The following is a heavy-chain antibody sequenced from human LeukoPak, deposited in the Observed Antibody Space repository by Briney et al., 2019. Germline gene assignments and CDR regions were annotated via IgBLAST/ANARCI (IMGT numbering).Heavy chain of an antibody. CDR3: TRGAGWLIDY. V-gene: IGHV4-59*01. J-gene: IGHJ4*02. CDR2: IHNSGTS. Sequence: PSETLSLTCTVSDDSISDYFRGWIRQPPGKGLEWIGYIHNSGTSTYNLPLKSRVTISADTSKNQFSLNSMTTADTAVYYCTRGAGWLIDYWGQGILVTVSS. D-gene: IGHD3-16*01. CDR1: DDSISDYF.